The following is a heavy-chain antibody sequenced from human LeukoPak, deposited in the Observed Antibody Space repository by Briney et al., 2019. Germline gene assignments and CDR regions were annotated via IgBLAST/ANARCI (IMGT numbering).Heavy chain of an antibody. CDR1: GGSISGHY. CDR3: ARGRSGLRFLEWLF. V-gene: IGHV4-59*11. Sequence: SETLSLTCTVSGGSISGHYWSWIRQPPGKGLEWIGYIYYSGSTNYNPSLKSRVTISVDTSKNQFSLKLSSVTAADTAVYYCARGRSGLRFLEWLFWGQGTLVTVSS. D-gene: IGHD3-3*01. CDR2: IYYSGST. J-gene: IGHJ4*02.